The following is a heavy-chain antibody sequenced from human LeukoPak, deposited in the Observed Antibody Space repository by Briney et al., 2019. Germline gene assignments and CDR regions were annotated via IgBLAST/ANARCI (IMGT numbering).Heavy chain of an antibody. CDR2: ISYDGSNK. CDR1: GFTFSSYA. J-gene: IGHJ5*02. CDR3: ARAVVGSKQPLANWFDP. V-gene: IGHV3-30*01. D-gene: IGHD6-13*01. Sequence: GGSLRLSCAASGFTFSSYAMHWVRQAPGKGREWVAVISYDGSNKYYADSVKGRFTISRDNSKNTLYLQMNSLRAEDTAVYYCARAVVGSKQPLANWFDPWGQGTLVTVSS.